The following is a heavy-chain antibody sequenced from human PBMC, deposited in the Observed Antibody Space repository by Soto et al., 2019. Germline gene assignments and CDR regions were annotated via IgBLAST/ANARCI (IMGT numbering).Heavy chain of an antibody. D-gene: IGHD3-22*01. CDR1: GFTFSSYS. V-gene: IGHV3-21*01. CDR3: ARETPAYYYDSSGYYGDAFDI. CDR2: ISSSSSYI. Sequence: PVGSLRLSCAASGFTFSSYSMNWVRQAPGKGLEWVSSISSSSSYIYYADSVKGRFTISRDNAKNSLYLQMNSLRAEDTAVYYCARETPAYYYDSSGYYGDAFDIWGQGTMVTVSS. J-gene: IGHJ3*02.